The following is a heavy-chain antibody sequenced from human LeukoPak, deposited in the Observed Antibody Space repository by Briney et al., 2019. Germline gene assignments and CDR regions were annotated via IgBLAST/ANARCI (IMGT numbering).Heavy chain of an antibody. V-gene: IGHV3-23*01. J-gene: IGHJ4*02. CDR3: GKDWKLDY. CDR1: GFTFNNYA. Sequence: GRSLRLSCVASGFTFNNYAMSWVRQAPGKGLEWVSAISDNGGDTKYADSVKGRFTISRDNSKNTLYLQMNSLRAEDTAIYYCGKDWKLDYWGQGTLVTVSS. D-gene: IGHD1-1*01. CDR2: ISDNGGDT.